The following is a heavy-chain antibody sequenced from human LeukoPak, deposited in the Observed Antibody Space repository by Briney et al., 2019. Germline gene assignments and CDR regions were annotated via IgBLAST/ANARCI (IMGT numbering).Heavy chain of an antibody. J-gene: IGHJ4*02. CDR2: GEAT. V-gene: IGHV3-49*02. D-gene: IGHD6-13*01. CDR3: TRDPGHTASWYYFDY. Sequence: GEATEYAASVRGRFIISRDDSKSTAYLQMHSLKTEDTVVYYCTRDPGHTASWYYFDYWGLGTLVTVSS.